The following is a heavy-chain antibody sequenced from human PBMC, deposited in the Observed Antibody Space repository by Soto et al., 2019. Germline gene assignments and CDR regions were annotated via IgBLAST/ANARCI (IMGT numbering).Heavy chain of an antibody. CDR2: TYYRSKWYN. CDR3: ARGSMDCSSTSCYVY. D-gene: IGHD2-2*01. J-gene: IGHJ4*02. CDR1: GDSVSSNSAA. V-gene: IGHV6-1*01. Sequence: PSQTLSLTCAISGDSVSSNSAAWNWIRQSPSRGLEWLGRTYYRSKWYNDYAVSVKSRITINPDTSKKQFSLQLNSVTPEDTALFYCARGSMDCSSTSCYVYWGQGTLVTVSS.